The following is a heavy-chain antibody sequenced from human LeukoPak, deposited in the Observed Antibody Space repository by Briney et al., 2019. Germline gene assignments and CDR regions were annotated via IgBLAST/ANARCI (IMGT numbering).Heavy chain of an antibody. CDR2: ISYDGSNK. CDR1: GFTFSSYG. CDR3: AKGSSSSWYYYYYGMDV. J-gene: IGHJ6*02. Sequence: GRSLRLSCAASGFTFSSYGMHWVRQAPGKGLEWVAVISYDGSNKYYADSVKGRFTISRDNSKNTLYLQMSSLRAEDTAVYYCAKGSSSSWYYYYYGMDVWGQGTTVTVSS. D-gene: IGHD6-13*01. V-gene: IGHV3-30*18.